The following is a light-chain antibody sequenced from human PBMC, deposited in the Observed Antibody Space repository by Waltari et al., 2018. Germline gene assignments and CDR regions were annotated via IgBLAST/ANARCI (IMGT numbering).Light chain of an antibody. CDR1: GGDIVRNY. V-gene: IGLV6-57*04. J-gene: IGLJ3*02. Sequence: NFMLTQPHSVSESPGKTVTISCTRSGGDIVRNYVQWYQQRPCSAPTTVIYEDNQRPSGVPVRFSGSIDSSSNSASLTISGLKTEDEADYYCQSYDSINHGVFGGGTKLTVL. CDR2: EDN. CDR3: QSYDSINHGV.